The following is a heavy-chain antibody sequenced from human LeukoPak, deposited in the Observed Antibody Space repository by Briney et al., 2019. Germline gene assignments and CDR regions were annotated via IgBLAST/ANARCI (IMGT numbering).Heavy chain of an antibody. D-gene: IGHD3-9*01. J-gene: IGHJ3*02. CDR3: VKTMTGYFSDGFDI. Sequence: GGSLKLSCAASGFTFSSYAMSWVRQAPGKGLEWVSAISGSGGSTYYADSVKGRFTISRDNSKNTLYLQMNSLRAEDTAVYWCVKTMTGYFSDGFDIWGQGTMVTVSS. V-gene: IGHV3-23*01. CDR1: GFTFSSYA. CDR2: ISGSGGST.